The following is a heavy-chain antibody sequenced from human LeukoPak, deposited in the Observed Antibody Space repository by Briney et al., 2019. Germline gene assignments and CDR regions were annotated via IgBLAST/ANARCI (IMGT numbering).Heavy chain of an antibody. V-gene: IGHV4-61*02. CDR2: IYTSGST. Sequence: SETLSLTCTVSGGSISSGSYYWSWIRQPAGKGLEWIGRIYTSGSTNYNPSLKSRVTISVDTSKNQFSLKLSSVTAADTAVYYCARGITGSSYYYYMDVWGKGTTVTVSS. J-gene: IGHJ6*03. D-gene: IGHD1-20*01. CDR3: ARGITGSSYYYYMDV. CDR1: GGSISSGSYY.